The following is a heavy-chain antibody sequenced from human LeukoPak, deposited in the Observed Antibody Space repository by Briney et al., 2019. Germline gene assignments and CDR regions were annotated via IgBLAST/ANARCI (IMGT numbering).Heavy chain of an antibody. J-gene: IGHJ4*02. CDR1: GFTFSSYG. Sequence: GGSLRLSCAASGFTFSSYGMHWVRQAPGKGLEWVAFIRYVGSNKYYADSVKGRFTISRDNSENTLYLQMNSLRAEDTAVYYCAKDSLPYDFWSGYYTGYGVTQIDYWGQGTLVTVSS. D-gene: IGHD3-3*01. V-gene: IGHV3-30*02. CDR3: AKDSLPYDFWSGYYTGYGVTQIDY. CDR2: IRYVGSNK.